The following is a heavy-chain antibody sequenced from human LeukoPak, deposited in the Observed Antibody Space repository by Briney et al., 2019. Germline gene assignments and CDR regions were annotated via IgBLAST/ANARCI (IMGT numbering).Heavy chain of an antibody. Sequence: GGSLRLSCAASGFTVSSYHMNWVRQAPGKGLEWVSVIYPGGSTYYADSVKGRFTISRDNAKNSLYLQMNSLRAEDTAVYYCARDRGSSGWYVSGFDYWGQGTLVTVSS. CDR2: IYPGGST. D-gene: IGHD6-19*01. J-gene: IGHJ4*02. CDR3: ARDRGSSGWYVSGFDY. V-gene: IGHV3-53*01. CDR1: GFTVSSYH.